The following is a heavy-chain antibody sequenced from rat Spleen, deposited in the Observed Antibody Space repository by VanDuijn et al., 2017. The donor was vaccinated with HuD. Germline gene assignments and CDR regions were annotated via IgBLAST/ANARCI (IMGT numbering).Heavy chain of an antibody. CDR3: TRVDY. CDR2: ITNTGGST. V-gene: IGHV5-31*01. CDR1: GFTFNNNW. Sequence: EVQLVESGGGLVQPGSPLKLSCTASGFTFNNNWLNWIRQAPGKGLEWVASITNTGGSTYYPDSVKGRFTISRDNAKSTLYLQMNSLRSEDTATYYCTRVDYGGQGPLVTVSS. J-gene: IGHJ3*01.